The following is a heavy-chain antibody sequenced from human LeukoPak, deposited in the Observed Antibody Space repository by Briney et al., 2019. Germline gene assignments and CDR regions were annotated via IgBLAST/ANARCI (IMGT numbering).Heavy chain of an antibody. J-gene: IGHJ4*02. Sequence: SETLSLTCTVSGYSISSGYYWGWIRQPPGKGLEWIGSIYHSGSTYYNPSLKSRVTISVDTSKNQFSLKLSSVTAADTAVYYCARDYGDFDYDSSGYYFDYWGQGTLVTVSS. V-gene: IGHV4-38-2*02. CDR3: ARDYGDFDYDSSGYYFDY. CDR2: IYHSGST. D-gene: IGHD3-22*01. CDR1: GYSISSGYY.